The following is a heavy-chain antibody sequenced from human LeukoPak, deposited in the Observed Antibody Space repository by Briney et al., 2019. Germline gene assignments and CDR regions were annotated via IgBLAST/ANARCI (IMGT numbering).Heavy chain of an antibody. CDR3: ARVQLWFGELLNGWFDP. Sequence: ASVKVSCKASGYTFTSYGISWVRQAPGQGLEWMGWISAYNGNTNYAQKPQGRVTMTTDTSTSTAYMELRSLRSDDTAVYYCARVQLWFGELLNGWFDPWGQGTLVTVSS. V-gene: IGHV1-18*01. J-gene: IGHJ5*02. D-gene: IGHD3-10*01. CDR2: ISAYNGNT. CDR1: GYTFTSYG.